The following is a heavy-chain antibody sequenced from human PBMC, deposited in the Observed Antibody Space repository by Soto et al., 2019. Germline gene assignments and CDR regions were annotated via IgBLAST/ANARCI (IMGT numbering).Heavy chain of an antibody. Sequence: PSETLSLTCTVSGGSISSGGYYWSWIRQHPGKGLEWIGYIYYSGSTYYNPSLKSRVTISVDTSKNQFSLKLSSVTAADTAVYYCATNVIGYCSGGSCSVGNFWGQGTLVTVSS. CDR2: IYYSGST. CDR1: GGSISSGGYY. CDR3: ATNVIGYCSGGSCSVGNF. D-gene: IGHD2-15*01. V-gene: IGHV4-31*03. J-gene: IGHJ4*02.